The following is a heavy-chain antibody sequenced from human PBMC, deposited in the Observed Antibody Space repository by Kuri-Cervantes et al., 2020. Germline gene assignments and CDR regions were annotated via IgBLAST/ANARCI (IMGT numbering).Heavy chain of an antibody. Sequence: ESLKISCTVSGGSVSSGSYYWSWIRQPPGKGLEWIGYIYYSGSTNYNPSLKSRVTISVDTSKNQFSLKLSSVTAADTAVYYCAREPVSSRALDIWGQGTMVTVSS. V-gene: IGHV4-61*01. D-gene: IGHD5/OR15-5a*01. CDR2: IYYSGST. CDR1: GGSVSSGSYY. J-gene: IGHJ3*02. CDR3: AREPVSSRALDI.